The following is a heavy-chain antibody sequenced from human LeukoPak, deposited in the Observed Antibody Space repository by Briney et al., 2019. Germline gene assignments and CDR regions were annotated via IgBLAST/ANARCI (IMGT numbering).Heavy chain of an antibody. Sequence: PSETLSLTCAVYGGSFSGYYWSWIRQPPGKGLEWIGETNHSGSTNYNPSLKSRVTISVDTSKNQFSLKLSSVTAADTAVYYCARHGDYYDSSGIDYWGQGTLVTVSS. CDR1: GGSFSGYY. V-gene: IGHV4-34*01. CDR2: TNHSGST. CDR3: ARHGDYYDSSGIDY. D-gene: IGHD3-22*01. J-gene: IGHJ4*02.